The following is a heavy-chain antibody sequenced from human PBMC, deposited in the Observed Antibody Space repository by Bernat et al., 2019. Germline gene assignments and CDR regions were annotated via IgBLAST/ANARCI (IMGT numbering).Heavy chain of an antibody. V-gene: IGHV3-48*03. CDR2: ISSSGSTI. CDR1: GFTFSSYE. J-gene: IGHJ4*02. D-gene: IGHD6-13*01. CDR3: ARVGAAAGRVEENY. Sequence: EVQLVESGGGLVQPGGSLRLSCAASGFTFSSYEMNWVRQAPGKGLEWVSYISSSGSTIYYADSVKGRFTISRDNAKNSLYLQMNSLRSEDTAVYYCARVGAAAGRVEENYWGQGTLVTVSS.